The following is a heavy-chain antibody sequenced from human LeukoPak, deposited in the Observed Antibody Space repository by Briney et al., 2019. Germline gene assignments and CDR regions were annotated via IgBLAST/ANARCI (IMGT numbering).Heavy chain of an antibody. CDR3: ARTITGAFDI. CDR2: IYYSGSA. J-gene: IGHJ3*02. CDR1: GGSISSYY. D-gene: IGHD3-9*01. Sequence: SETLSLTCTVSGGSISSYYWSWIRQPPGMGLEWIGYIYYSGSANYNPSLKSRVTISVDTSKNQFSLKLSSVTAADTAVYYCARTITGAFDIWGQGTMVTVSS. V-gene: IGHV4-59*01.